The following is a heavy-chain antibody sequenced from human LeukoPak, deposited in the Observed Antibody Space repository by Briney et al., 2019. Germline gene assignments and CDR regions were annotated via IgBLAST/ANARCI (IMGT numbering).Heavy chain of an antibody. Sequence: SETLSLTCTVSGGSISSSSYYWSWIRQPAGKGLEWIGRIYTSGSTNYNPSLKSRVTISVDTSKNQFSLKLSSVTAADTAVYYCARDATIAAPLMSWGQGTLVIVSS. V-gene: IGHV4-61*02. CDR3: ARDATIAAPLMS. CDR2: IYTSGST. CDR1: GGSISSSSYY. J-gene: IGHJ4*02. D-gene: IGHD6-13*01.